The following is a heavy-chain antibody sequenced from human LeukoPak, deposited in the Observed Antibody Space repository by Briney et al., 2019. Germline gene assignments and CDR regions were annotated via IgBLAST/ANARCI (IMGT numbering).Heavy chain of an antibody. V-gene: IGHV4-61*02. D-gene: IGHD1-26*01. CDR1: GGSISSGSYY. J-gene: IGHJ3*02. CDR2: IYTSGST. CDR3: ARQAGGATQAFDI. Sequence: PSQTLSLTCTVSGGSISSGSYYWSWIRQPAGKGLEWIGRIYTSGSTYYNPSLKSRVTISVDTSKNQFSLKLSSVTAADTAVYYCARQAGGATQAFDIWGQGTMVTVSS.